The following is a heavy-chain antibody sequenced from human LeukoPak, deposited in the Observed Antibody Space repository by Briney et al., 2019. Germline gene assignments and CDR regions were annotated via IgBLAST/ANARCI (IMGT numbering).Heavy chain of an antibody. Sequence: GESLKISCKGSGYSFPTYWIAWVRQMPGTGLEWMGIIYPGDSDTRYSPSFQGQVTISADKSINTAYLQWRSLKASDTAMYYCARSSGLYARIDSWGQGTLVTVSS. D-gene: IGHD2-8*01. CDR1: GYSFPTYW. CDR3: ARSSGLYARIDS. V-gene: IGHV5-51*01. CDR2: IYPGDSDT. J-gene: IGHJ5*01.